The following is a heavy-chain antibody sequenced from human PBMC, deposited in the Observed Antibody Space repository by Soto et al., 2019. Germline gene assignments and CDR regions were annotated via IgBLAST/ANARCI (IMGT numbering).Heavy chain of an antibody. Sequence: ASVKVSCKASGYTFTSYAMHWVRQAPGQRLEWMGWINAGNGNTKYSQKFQGRVTITRDTSAGTAYMELSSLRSEDTAVYYCARGPSRHYDFWSGEYYGMDVWGQGTTVTVSS. J-gene: IGHJ6*02. CDR2: INAGNGNT. CDR3: ARGPSRHYDFWSGEYYGMDV. CDR1: GYTFTSYA. D-gene: IGHD3-3*01. V-gene: IGHV1-3*01.